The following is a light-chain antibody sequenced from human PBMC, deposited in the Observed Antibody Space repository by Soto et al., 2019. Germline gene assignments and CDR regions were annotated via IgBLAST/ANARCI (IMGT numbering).Light chain of an antibody. CDR3: AVWDDSLSGVV. V-gene: IGLV1-44*01. Sequence: QSVLTQPPSASGTPGQRVTISCSGSSSNIGSKTVNWYQQVPGTAPKVLIYNNNQRASGVPDRFSGSKSGTSASLAISGLQSEDEADYYCAVWDDSLSGVVFGGGTKLTVL. CDR2: NNN. CDR1: SSNIGSKT. J-gene: IGLJ2*01.